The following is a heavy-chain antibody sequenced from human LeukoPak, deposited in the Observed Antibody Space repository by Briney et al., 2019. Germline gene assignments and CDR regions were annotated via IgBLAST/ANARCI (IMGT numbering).Heavy chain of an antibody. Sequence: PGGSLRLSCAASGFTFSSYTMNWVRQAPGKGLEWVSSISSSSSYIYYADSVKGRFTISRDNAKNSLSLQMNSLRAGDTAVYYCARSYGDYVFDAFDIWGQGTMVTVSS. J-gene: IGHJ3*02. CDR1: GFTFSSYT. CDR3: ARSYGDYVFDAFDI. D-gene: IGHD4-17*01. V-gene: IGHV3-21*01. CDR2: ISSSSSYI.